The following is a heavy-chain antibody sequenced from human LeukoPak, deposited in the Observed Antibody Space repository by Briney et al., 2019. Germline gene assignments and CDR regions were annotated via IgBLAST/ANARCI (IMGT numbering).Heavy chain of an antibody. CDR3: ARDLEPSSPSDMGDY. CDR2: ISAYNGNT. CDR1: GYTFTSYG. J-gene: IGHJ4*02. Sequence: GASVKVSCKASGYTFTSYGISWVRQAPGQGLEWMGWISAYNGNTNYAQKLQGRVTMTTDTSTSTAYMELRSLRSDDTAVYYCARDLEPSSPSDMGDYWGQGTLVTVSS. V-gene: IGHV1-18*01. D-gene: IGHD6-6*01.